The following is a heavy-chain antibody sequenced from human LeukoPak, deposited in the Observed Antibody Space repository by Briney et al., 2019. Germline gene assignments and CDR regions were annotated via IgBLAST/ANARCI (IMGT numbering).Heavy chain of an antibody. Sequence: SETLSLTCTVSGGSFSGYYWSWIRQPPGKGLEWIGEINHSGSTNYNPSLKSRVTISVDTSKNQFSLKLSSVTAADTAVYYCARGGSGSGSNPQDYWGQGTLVTVSS. V-gene: IGHV4-34*01. CDR2: INHSGST. CDR3: ARGGSGSGSNPQDY. J-gene: IGHJ4*02. CDR1: GGSFSGYY. D-gene: IGHD3-10*01.